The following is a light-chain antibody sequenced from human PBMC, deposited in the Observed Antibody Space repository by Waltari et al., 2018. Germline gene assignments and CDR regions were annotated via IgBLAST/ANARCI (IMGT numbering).Light chain of an antibody. CDR1: SSDIGGHNH. J-gene: IGLJ1*01. V-gene: IGLV2-14*03. CDR2: DVN. Sequence: QSALTQPASVSGSPGQSITISCPGTSSDIGGHNHVSWYQQHPGKAPNLLLYDVNRRHSGGSNRVSGSKSGNTASPTISGLQAEDEGDDYCNSYTSITTYVFGTGTQVSVL. CDR3: NSYTSITTYV.